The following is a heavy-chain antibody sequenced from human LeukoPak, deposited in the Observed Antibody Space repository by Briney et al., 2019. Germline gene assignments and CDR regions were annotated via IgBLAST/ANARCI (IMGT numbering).Heavy chain of an antibody. CDR2: IYYSGST. CDR1: GGSISSSSYY. J-gene: IGHJ5*02. D-gene: IGHD3-9*01. CDR3: AREGLGYDILTGYYGNWFDP. V-gene: IGHV4-39*07. Sequence: PSETLSLTCTVSGGSISSSSYYWGWIRQPPGKGLEWIGSIYYSGSTYYNPSLKSRVTISVDTSKNQFSLKLSSVTAADTAVYYCAREGLGYDILTGYYGNWFDPWGQGTLVTVSS.